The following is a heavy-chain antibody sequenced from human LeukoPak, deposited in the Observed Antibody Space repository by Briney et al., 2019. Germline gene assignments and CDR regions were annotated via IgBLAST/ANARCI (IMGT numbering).Heavy chain of an antibody. Sequence: ASVKVSCKASGYTFTSYDINWVRQATGQGLEWVGWMSPNSGNTGYSQKLQGRIIMTRNSSISTAYVELSSLRSEDTAVYYCARKFLGSRGYYFDYWGQGTLVTVSS. CDR3: ARKFLGSRGYYFDY. V-gene: IGHV1-8*01. D-gene: IGHD3-10*01. CDR1: GYTFTSYD. J-gene: IGHJ4*02. CDR2: MSPNSGNT.